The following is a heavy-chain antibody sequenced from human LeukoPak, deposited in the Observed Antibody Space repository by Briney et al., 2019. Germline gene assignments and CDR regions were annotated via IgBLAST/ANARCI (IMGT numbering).Heavy chain of an antibody. J-gene: IGHJ4*02. D-gene: IGHD3-10*01. V-gene: IGHV3-7*01. Sequence: PGGSLRLSCAASGFTFSDHAMSWVRQAPGKGLEWVANIKQDGSEKYYVDSVKGRFTISRDNAKNSLFLQMNSLRAEDTAVYYCARESFYYGSGSYYKRGYYFDYWGQGTLVTVSS. CDR1: GFTFSDHA. CDR2: IKQDGSEK. CDR3: ARESFYYGSGSYYKRGYYFDY.